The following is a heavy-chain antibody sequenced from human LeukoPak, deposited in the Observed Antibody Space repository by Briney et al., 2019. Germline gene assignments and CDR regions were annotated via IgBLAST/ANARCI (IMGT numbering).Heavy chain of an antibody. CDR3: ARDSGSYSSSYRFDS. D-gene: IGHD6-6*01. CDR1: GDSVSSNSAA. Sequence: SQTLSLTCAISGDSVSSNSAAWNWLRQSPSRGLEGLGRTYYKSKWYNDYAVSVKSRITINADTSENQFSLQLKSVTPEDTAVYYCARDSGSYSSSYRFDSWGQGTLVTVSS. J-gene: IGHJ4*02. V-gene: IGHV6-1*01. CDR2: TYYKSKWYN.